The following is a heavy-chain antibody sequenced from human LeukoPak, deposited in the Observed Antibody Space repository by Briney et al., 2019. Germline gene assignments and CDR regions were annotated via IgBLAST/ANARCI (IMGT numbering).Heavy chain of an antibody. CDR3: ARLIVGATDFDY. CDR1: GGSFSGYY. CDR2: INHSGST. J-gene: IGHJ4*02. Sequence: SETLSLTCAVYGGSFSGYYWSCIRQPPGKGLEWLGEINHSGSTSYNPSLKSRVTISVDTSKNQFSLKLSSVTAADTAVYYCARLIVGATDFDYWGQGTLVTVSS. V-gene: IGHV4-34*01. D-gene: IGHD1-26*01.